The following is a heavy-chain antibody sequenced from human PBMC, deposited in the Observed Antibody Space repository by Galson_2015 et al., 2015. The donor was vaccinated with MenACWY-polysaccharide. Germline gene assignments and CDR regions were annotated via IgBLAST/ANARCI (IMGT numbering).Heavy chain of an antibody. Sequence: SVKVSCKASGYTFTSYYMHWVRQAPGQGLEWMGIINPSGGSTSYAQKFQGGVTMTRDTSTSTVYMELSSLRSEDTAVYYCASRGSGSGYYYYGMDVWGQGTTVTVSS. CDR2: INPSGGST. J-gene: IGHJ6*02. CDR1: GYTFTSYY. CDR3: ASRGSGSGYYYYGMDV. D-gene: IGHD3-10*01. V-gene: IGHV1-46*01.